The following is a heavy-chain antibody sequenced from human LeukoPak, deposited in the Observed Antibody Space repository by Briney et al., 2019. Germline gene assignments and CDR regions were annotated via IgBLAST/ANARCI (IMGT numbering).Heavy chain of an antibody. Sequence: GGSLRLSCVASGFTFSSYNMNWVRQAPGKGLEWVSSITTTSSYIYYADSVRGRFTISRDNAKNSLYLQMNGLRAEDTAVYYCASLSASSSYYMDVWGKGTTVTVSS. CDR1: GFTFSSYN. J-gene: IGHJ6*03. D-gene: IGHD6-6*01. CDR2: ITTTSSYI. V-gene: IGHV3-21*01. CDR3: ASLSASSSYYMDV.